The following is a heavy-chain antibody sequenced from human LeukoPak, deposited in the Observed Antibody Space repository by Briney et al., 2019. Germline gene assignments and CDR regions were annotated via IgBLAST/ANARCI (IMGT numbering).Heavy chain of an antibody. D-gene: IGHD3-10*01. CDR1: GGSLSGYY. CDR2: INRSGSI. J-gene: IGHJ5*02. CDR3: ARVRITMVRGANNWFDP. Sequence: SETLSLTCAVYGGSLSGYYWNRIRQPPGKGLEWIGEINRSGSINYSPSLKSRVTISLDTSNSQFSLKLSSVTAADTAVYYCARVRITMVRGANNWFDPWGQGTLVTVSS. V-gene: IGHV4-34*01.